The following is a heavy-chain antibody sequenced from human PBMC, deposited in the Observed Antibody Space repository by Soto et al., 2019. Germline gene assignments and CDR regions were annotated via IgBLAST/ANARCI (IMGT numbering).Heavy chain of an antibody. CDR2: INDSGST. Sequence: QVQLQQRGAGLLKPSETLSLTCVVDGESFSGYYWTWIRQPPGKGLEWIGEINDSGSTNHKPSLTSRVTMSIDTSTNQFSLNLRSVTAADTGVYYCAKGGRFPDARYYFLDVWGNGTTVTVSS. V-gene: IGHV4-34*01. J-gene: IGHJ6*03. D-gene: IGHD3-3*01. CDR3: AKGGRFPDARYYFLDV. CDR1: GESFSGYY.